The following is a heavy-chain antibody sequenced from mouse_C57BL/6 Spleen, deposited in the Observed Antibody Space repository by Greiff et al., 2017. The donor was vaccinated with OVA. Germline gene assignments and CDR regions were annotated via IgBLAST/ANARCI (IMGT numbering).Heavy chain of an antibody. D-gene: IGHD2-4*01. Sequence: EVQLQQSGPELVKPGASVKISCKASGYTFTDYYMNWVKQSHGKSLEWIGDINPNNGGTSYNQKFKGKATLTVDKSSSTAYMELRSLTSEDSAVYYCAVYDYDGVAYWGQGTLVTVSA. CDR1: GYTFTDYY. J-gene: IGHJ3*01. CDR2: INPNNGGT. V-gene: IGHV1-26*01. CDR3: AVYDYDGVAY.